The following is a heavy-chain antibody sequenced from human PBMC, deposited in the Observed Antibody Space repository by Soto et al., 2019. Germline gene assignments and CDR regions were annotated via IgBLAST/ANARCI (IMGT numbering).Heavy chain of an antibody. CDR3: ARHAGNSWKGDYFDY. V-gene: IGHV5-51*01. D-gene: IGHD6-13*01. CDR1: GYSFSSSW. CDR2: IDPNDSQT. J-gene: IGHJ4*02. Sequence: GESLKFSCHASGYSFSSSWIGWVRQMPWKGLEWMGIIDPNDSQTMYSPSFQGQVTISADKSIDTAYLQWSSLKTSDTAMYYCARHAGNSWKGDYFDYWGQGALVTVSS.